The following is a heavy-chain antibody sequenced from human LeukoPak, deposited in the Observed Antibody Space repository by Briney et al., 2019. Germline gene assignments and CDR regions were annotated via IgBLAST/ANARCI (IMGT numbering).Heavy chain of an antibody. V-gene: IGHV3-11*04. J-gene: IGHJ4*02. D-gene: IGHD6-13*01. CDR2: ISGSGTNI. CDR3: AREYSSSLNDY. Sequence: GGSLRLSCTASGFNFGDYFMSWIRQSPGKGLEWVAFISGSGTNIHYADSVKGRFTISRDNAKNSLYLQMNSLRAEDTAVYYCAREYSSSLNDYWGQGTLVTVSS. CDR1: GFNFGDYF.